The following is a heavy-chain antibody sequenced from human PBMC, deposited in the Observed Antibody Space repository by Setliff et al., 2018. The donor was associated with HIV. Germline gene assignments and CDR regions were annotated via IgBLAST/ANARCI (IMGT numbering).Heavy chain of an antibody. D-gene: IGHD6-19*01. CDR2: INPSGGRT. CDR1: GYAFTSYY. Sequence: ASVKVSCKASGYAFTSYYMHWVRQAPGPGLEWMGMINPSGGRTSYAQKFQGRVTITRDVSTSTVYMELSSLRSEDTAVYYCAADETTNGWLVQDAFDIWGQGTMVTVS. CDR3: AADETTNGWLVQDAFDI. V-gene: IGHV1-46*01. J-gene: IGHJ3*02.